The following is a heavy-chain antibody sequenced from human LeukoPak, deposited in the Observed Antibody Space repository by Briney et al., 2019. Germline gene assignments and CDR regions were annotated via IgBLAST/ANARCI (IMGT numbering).Heavy chain of an antibody. CDR2: IYPGDSDT. Sequence: PGESLKISCKASGDSFTSYWFGWARQMPGKGLEWMGIIYPGDSDTRYSPSFQGQVTISADKSISTAYLQWSSLKASDTAMYYCARLIAVAGTGWFDPWGQGTLVTVSS. CDR1: GDSFTSYW. V-gene: IGHV5-51*01. D-gene: IGHD6-19*01. J-gene: IGHJ5*02. CDR3: ARLIAVAGTGWFDP.